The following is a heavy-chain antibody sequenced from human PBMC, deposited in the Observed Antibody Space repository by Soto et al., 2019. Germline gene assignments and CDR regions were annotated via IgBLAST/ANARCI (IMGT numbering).Heavy chain of an antibody. Sequence: PGGSLRLSCAASGFTFSSYSMNWVRQAPGKGLEWGSSISSSSSYIYYADSVKGRFTISRDNAKNSLYPQMNSLRAEDTDVYSCARHHHGDFDAFDTWGQGTMVPVSS. CDR2: ISSSSSYI. CDR1: GFTFSSYS. J-gene: IGHJ3*02. V-gene: IGHV3-21*01. D-gene: IGHD4-17*01. CDR3: ARHHHGDFDAFDT.